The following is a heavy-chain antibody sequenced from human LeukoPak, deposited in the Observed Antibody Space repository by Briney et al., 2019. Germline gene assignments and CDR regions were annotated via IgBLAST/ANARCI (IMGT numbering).Heavy chain of an antibody. J-gene: IGHJ5*02. CDR1: GYTLTELS. CDR2: FDPEDGET. Sequence: ASVTVSCKVSGYTLTELSMHWVRQAPGKGLEWMGGFDPEDGETIYAQKFQGRVTMTEDTSTDTAYMELSSLRSEDTAMYYCATVSSSWPEVRFDPWGQGTLVTVSS. CDR3: ATVSSSWPEVRFDP. V-gene: IGHV1-24*01. D-gene: IGHD6-13*01.